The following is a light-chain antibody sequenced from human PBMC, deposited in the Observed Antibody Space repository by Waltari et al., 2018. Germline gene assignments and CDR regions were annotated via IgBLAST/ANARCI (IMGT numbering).Light chain of an antibody. J-gene: IGKJ3*01. Sequence: DIQVTQSPPSLSASVGDRVTITCRTSQNIRNFLNWYQQKPGKAPSLLIYAASNLQRGGPARFSGSGSGTDFTLTISRLQPEDFATYYCQQTYITPLIFGPGTSVDTK. V-gene: IGKV1-39*01. CDR3: QQTYITPLI. CDR1: QNIRNF. CDR2: AAS.